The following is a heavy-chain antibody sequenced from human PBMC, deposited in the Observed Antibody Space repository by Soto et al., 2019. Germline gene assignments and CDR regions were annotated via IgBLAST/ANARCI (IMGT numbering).Heavy chain of an antibody. J-gene: IGHJ4*02. Sequence: QVRLVESGPRLVKTSETLSLPCTVSGAPMNRYYWSWIRQPPGKGLEQIGYIFNPATSKYNTYLRSLTAISVDRSQNQYSLTMASLPAADTAVYYCSRVYGTNYGFDYWGEGDLVTVSA. CDR1: GAPMNRYY. CDR2: IFNPATS. V-gene: IGHV4-59*01. CDR3: SRVYGTNYGFDY. D-gene: IGHD4-17*01.